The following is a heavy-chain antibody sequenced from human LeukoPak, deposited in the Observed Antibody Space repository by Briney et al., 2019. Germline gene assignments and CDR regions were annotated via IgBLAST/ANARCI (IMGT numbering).Heavy chain of an antibody. V-gene: IGHV3-23*01. D-gene: IGHD3-10*01. J-gene: IGHJ4*02. CDR2: ISGSAGST. Sequence: SGGSLRLSCAASGFTFSSHAMSWGRQAPGKGLEWVSGISGSAGSTVYADSVKGRLTISRDNSKNTLNLQMNSLRAEDTAVYYCAKDLLSGSGSFSWGVFDYWGQGTLVTVSA. CDR1: GFTFSSHA. CDR3: AKDLLSGSGSFSWGVFDY.